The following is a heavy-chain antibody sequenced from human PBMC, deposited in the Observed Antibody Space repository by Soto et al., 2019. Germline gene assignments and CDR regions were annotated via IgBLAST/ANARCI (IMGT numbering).Heavy chain of an antibody. CDR3: ARVPPGYGDYMHNWFDP. V-gene: IGHV1-2*02. CDR2: INPNSGGT. D-gene: IGHD4-17*01. J-gene: IGHJ5*02. CDR1: GYTFPGYY. Sequence: GASVKVSCKASGYTFPGYYMHWVRQAPGQGLEWMGWINPNSGGTNYAQKFQGRVTMTRDTSISTAYMELSRPRSDDTAVYYCARVPPGYGDYMHNWFDPWGQGTLVTVSS.